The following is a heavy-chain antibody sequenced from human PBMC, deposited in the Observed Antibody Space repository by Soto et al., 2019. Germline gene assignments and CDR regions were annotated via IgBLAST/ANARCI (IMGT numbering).Heavy chain of an antibody. Sequence: ASVKVSCKVSGYTLTELSMHWVRQAPGKGLEWMGGFDPEDGETIYAQKFQGRVTMTEDTSTDTAYMELSSLRSEDTAVYYCATSGLNYYDSSGYYQRGVFDYWGQGTLVTVS. J-gene: IGHJ4*02. CDR2: FDPEDGET. D-gene: IGHD3-22*01. CDR1: GYTLTELS. V-gene: IGHV1-24*01. CDR3: ATSGLNYYDSSGYYQRGVFDY.